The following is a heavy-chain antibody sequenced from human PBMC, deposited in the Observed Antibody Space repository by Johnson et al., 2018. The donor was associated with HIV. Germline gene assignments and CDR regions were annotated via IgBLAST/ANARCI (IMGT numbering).Heavy chain of an antibody. CDR3: ARANYYDN. J-gene: IGHJ3*02. Sequence: MQLVESGGDLVQPGGSLRLSCAASGFTFNNYWMSWVRQAPGKGLEWVANIKHDGSEKYYVDSVKGRFTISRDNAKKSLYLQMNSLRDEDTAVYYCARANYYDNWGQGTMVSVSS. CDR1: GFTFNNYW. CDR2: IKHDGSEK. D-gene: IGHD3-10*01. V-gene: IGHV3-7*01.